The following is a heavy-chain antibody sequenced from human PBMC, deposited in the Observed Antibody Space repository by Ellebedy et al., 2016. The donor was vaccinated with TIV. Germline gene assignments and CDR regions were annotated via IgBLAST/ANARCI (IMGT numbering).Heavy chain of an antibody. CDR3: ATQTPGFDY. CDR1: GFIVTSYY. Sequence: GGSLRLSXSASGFIVTSYYMSWVRQAPGKGLEWVSLIYSGGSTFYTDSVKGRFTMSRDKSKNTVHLEMSNLRAEDTATYYCATQTPGFDYWGQGIQVTVSS. J-gene: IGHJ4*02. V-gene: IGHV3-53*01. CDR2: IYSGGST.